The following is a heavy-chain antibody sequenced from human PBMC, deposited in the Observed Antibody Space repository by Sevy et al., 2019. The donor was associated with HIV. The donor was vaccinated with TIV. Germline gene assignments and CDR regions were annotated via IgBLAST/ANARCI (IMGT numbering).Heavy chain of an antibody. D-gene: IGHD3-10*01. J-gene: IGHJ4*02. CDR2: ISGSGVST. Sequence: PGGSLRLSCAASEFTFSTYAMNWVRQAPGKGLEWVSAISGSGVSTYYADSVKGRFTISRDNSKNTLYLQMNSLRAEDTAVYYCAKDRGTYGVRPSYFDYWGRGTLVTVSS. V-gene: IGHV3-23*01. CDR3: AKDRGTYGVRPSYFDY. CDR1: EFTFSTYA.